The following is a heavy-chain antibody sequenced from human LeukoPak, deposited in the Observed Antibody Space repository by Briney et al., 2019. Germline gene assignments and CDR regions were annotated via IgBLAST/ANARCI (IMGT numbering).Heavy chain of an antibody. CDR2: INPSGGST. Sequence: GASVKVSCQASGYTFTRYYMHWVRQAPGQGLEWMGIINPSGGSTSYAQKFQVRLTMTRDMSTSTVYMELSSLRSEDTAVYYCARGPSEYSSSSDTLDVWGQGTMVTVSS. D-gene: IGHD6-6*01. CDR1: GYTFTRYY. CDR3: ARGPSEYSSSSDTLDV. V-gene: IGHV1-46*01. J-gene: IGHJ3*01.